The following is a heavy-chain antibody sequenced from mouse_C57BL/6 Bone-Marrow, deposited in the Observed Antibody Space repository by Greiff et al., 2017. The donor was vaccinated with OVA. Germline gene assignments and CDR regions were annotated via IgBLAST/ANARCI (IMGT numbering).Heavy chain of an antibody. V-gene: IGHV1-4*01. CDR3: ATGTWFAY. CDR2: INPSSGYT. CDR1: GYTFTRYT. D-gene: IGHD4-1*01. Sequence: QVQLKQSGAELARPGASVKMSCKASGYTFTRYTMHWVKQRPGQGLEWIGYINPSSGYTKYNQKFKDKATLTADKSSSTAYMQLSSLTSEDSAVYYCATGTWFAYWGQGTLVTVSA. J-gene: IGHJ3*01.